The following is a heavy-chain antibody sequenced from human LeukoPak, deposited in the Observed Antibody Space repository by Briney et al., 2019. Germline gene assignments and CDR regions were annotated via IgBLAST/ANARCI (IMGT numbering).Heavy chain of an antibody. D-gene: IGHD4-23*01. Sequence: ASVKVSCKASGYTFTSYDINWVRQATGQGLEWMGWMSPNSDNTGYAQKFQGRVTFTRDTSISTAYMELRSLTSEDTAVYYCARDYGGSSGWFDPWGQGALVTVSS. CDR1: GYTFTSYD. CDR2: MSPNSDNT. V-gene: IGHV1-8*01. CDR3: ARDYGGSSGWFDP. J-gene: IGHJ5*02.